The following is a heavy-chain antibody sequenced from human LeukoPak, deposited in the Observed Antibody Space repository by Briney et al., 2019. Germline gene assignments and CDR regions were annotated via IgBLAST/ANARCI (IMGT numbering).Heavy chain of an antibody. Sequence: GGPLSLPCPASGFTFSSYWMNWARKAQGKGLEWVASINHNGNVNYYVDSVKGRFTISRDNAKNSLYLQMSNLRAEDTAVYFCARGGGLDVWGQGATVTVSS. CDR2: INHNGNVN. D-gene: IGHD3-16*01. CDR1: GFTFSSYW. CDR3: ARGGGLDV. V-gene: IGHV3-7*03. J-gene: IGHJ6*02.